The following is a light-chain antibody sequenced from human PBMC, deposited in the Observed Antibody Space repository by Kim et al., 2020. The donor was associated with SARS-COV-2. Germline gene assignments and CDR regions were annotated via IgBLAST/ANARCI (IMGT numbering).Light chain of an antibody. J-gene: IGKJ1*01. CDR3: QQSYSTPKT. CDR1: QSISSY. CDR2: AAS. Sequence: GDRVTITCRASQSISSYLNWYQQKPGKAPKLLIYAASSLQSGVPSRFSGSGSGTDFTLTISSLQPEDFATYYCQQSYSTPKTFGQGTKVDIK. V-gene: IGKV1-39*01.